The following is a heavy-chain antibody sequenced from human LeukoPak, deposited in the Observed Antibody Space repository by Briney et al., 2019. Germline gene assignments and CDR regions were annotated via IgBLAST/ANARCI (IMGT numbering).Heavy chain of an antibody. V-gene: IGHV3-49*04. D-gene: IGHD2-2*01. CDR2: IRSKAYGGTT. CDR3: TRAGIVVVPAAVDY. CDR1: GFTFSGFG. J-gene: IGHJ4*02. Sequence: PGGSLRLSCAASGFTFSGFGMHWVRQAPGKGLEWVGFIRSKAYGGTTEYAASVKGRFTISRDDSKSIAYLQMNSLKTEDTAVYYCTRAGIVVVPAAVDYWGQGTLVTVSS.